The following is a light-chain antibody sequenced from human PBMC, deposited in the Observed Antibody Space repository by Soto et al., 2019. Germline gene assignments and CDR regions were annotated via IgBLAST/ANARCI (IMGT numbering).Light chain of an antibody. V-gene: IGKV1D-12*01. Sequence: DIEMTPSPSSVSASVVDIVTITCRASQDIGSWFAGYQQKPGKVPNLLIYAASILQSGVPSSFSGSGSGTDFTLTINNLQPEDFATYYCQQAKSFPVSFGQGTRLEIK. CDR2: AAS. J-gene: IGKJ5*01. CDR1: QDIGSW. CDR3: QQAKSFPVS.